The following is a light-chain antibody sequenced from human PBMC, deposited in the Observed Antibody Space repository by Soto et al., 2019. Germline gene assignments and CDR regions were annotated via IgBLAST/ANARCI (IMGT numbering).Light chain of an antibody. CDR3: QQYYNTPRT. J-gene: IGKJ1*01. Sequence: DIVMTQSPESLAVSLGEMATINCKSIHNFFYSSNNRDYLAWYQQKSGQPPKLLIYWASTRESGIPDRFSGSGSGTDFTLTISSLQAEDVAVYYCQQYYNTPRTFGQGTKVDIK. CDR2: WAS. V-gene: IGKV4-1*01. CDR1: HNFFYSSNNRDY.